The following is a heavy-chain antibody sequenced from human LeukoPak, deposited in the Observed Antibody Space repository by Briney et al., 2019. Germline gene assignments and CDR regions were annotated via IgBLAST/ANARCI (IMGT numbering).Heavy chain of an antibody. CDR3: ARVYTGLDY. J-gene: IGHJ4*02. Sequence: GGSLRLSCAASGFTLSDHYMDWVRQAPGEGLEWVGRSRNKGNSFTTDYAASVKGRFTISRDDSNNSLYLQMNSLKTEDTAVYFCARVYTGLDYWGQGTLVTVSS. CDR1: GFTLSDHY. V-gene: IGHV3-72*01. CDR2: SRNKGNSFTT.